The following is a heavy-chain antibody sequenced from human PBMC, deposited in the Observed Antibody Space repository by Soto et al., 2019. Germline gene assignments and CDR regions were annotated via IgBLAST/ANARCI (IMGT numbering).Heavy chain of an antibody. V-gene: IGHV2-70*04. J-gene: IGHJ5*02. D-gene: IGHD5-12*01. CDR1: GFSVSTSGMR. CDR3: ARSDYTGNWFDP. CDR2: IDWDDDK. Sequence: SGPTLVNPTQTLTLTCTFSGFSVSTSGMRVSWIRQPPGKALEWLARIDWDDDKFYSTSLKTRLTISKDTSKNQVVLTMTNMDPVDTATYYCARSDYTGNWFDPWGQGTLVTVSS.